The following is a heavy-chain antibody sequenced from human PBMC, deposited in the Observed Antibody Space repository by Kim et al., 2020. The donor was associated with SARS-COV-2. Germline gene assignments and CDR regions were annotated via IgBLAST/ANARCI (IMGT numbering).Heavy chain of an antibody. V-gene: IGHV3-48*03. Sequence: KSYADSAKRRCGISRDNAKNSLYLQMDSLRAEEVAVYYCARGGNVYPRGCSWGQGTLVTVSA. CDR2: K. CDR3: ARGGNVYPRGCS. J-gene: IGHJ4*01. D-gene: IGHD3-10*01.